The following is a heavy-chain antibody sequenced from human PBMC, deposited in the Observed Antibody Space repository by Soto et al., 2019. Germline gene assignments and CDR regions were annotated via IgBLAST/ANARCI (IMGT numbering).Heavy chain of an antibody. CDR1: GLTFSRYA. V-gene: IGHV3-30*04. J-gene: IGHJ4*02. CDR2: ISRDGSNK. Sequence: QVQVVESGGGVAQPGRSLRLSCAASGLTFSRYAIHWVRQAPGKGLEWVAVISRDGSNKYYVDSVKGRFTISRDNSKNTLYLQMNSLRDEDTAVYYCARSRNSAVADSFDFWGQGTLVTVSS. D-gene: IGHD3-10*01. CDR3: ARSRNSAVADSFDF.